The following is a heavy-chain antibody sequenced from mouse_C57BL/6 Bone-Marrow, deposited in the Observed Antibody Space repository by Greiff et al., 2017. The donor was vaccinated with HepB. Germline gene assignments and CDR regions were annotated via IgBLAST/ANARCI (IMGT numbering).Heavy chain of an antibody. J-gene: IGHJ4*01. D-gene: IGHD1-1*01. CDR1: GFTFSSYG. CDR3: ARPHYYGRSGAMDY. CDR2: ISSGGSYT. Sequence: EVQLVESGGDLVKPGGSLKLSCAASGFTFSSYGMSWVRQTPDKRLEWVATISSGGSYTYYPDSVKGRFTISRDNAKNTLYLQMSSLKSEDTAMYYCARPHYYGRSGAMDYWGQGTSVTVSS. V-gene: IGHV5-6*01.